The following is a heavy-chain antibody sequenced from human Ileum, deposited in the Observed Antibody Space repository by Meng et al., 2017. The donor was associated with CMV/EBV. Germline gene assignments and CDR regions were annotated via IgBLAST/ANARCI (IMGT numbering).Heavy chain of an antibody. D-gene: IGHD1-1*01. CDR3: ARDTGTTGTGSLIDY. V-gene: IGHV4-4*07. CDR1: GGSIGSYY. Sequence: QVQLKESGPGLVKSSENLSLTCTVSGGSIGSYYWNWIRQPDGKGLEWIGRIHTTDSTNYNPSFKSRVTISVDTSKNQFSLKLTSMTAADTAVYYCARDTGTTGTGSLIDYWGQGILVTVSS. J-gene: IGHJ4*02. CDR2: IHTTDST.